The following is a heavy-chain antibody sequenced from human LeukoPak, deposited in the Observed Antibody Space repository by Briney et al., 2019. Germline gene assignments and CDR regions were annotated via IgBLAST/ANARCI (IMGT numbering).Heavy chain of an antibody. D-gene: IGHD4-23*01. CDR2: IILIFGTA. CDR1: GGTFSSYA. V-gene: IGHV1-69*05. CDR3: ARGTGGNALVIDY. Sequence: ASVKVSCKASGGTFSSYAISWVRQAPGQGLEWMGRIILIFGTANYAQKFQGRVTITTDESTSTAYMELSSLRSEDTAVYYCARGTGGNALVIDYWGQGTLVTVSS. J-gene: IGHJ4*02.